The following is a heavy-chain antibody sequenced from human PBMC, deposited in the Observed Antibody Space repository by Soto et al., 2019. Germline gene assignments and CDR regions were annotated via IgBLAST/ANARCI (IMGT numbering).Heavy chain of an antibody. Sequence: GGSLILSCAASGFTFRSFTMNWVRQAPGKGLEWVSTISSNSAYIYYTDALRGRFTISRDNAKNSLHLQMNSLRAEDTAVYYCTRDVSRDSSARGWFDPWGPGTLVTVSS. CDR2: ISSNSAYI. D-gene: IGHD6-13*01. V-gene: IGHV3-21*01. CDR3: TRDVSRDSSARGWFDP. CDR1: GFTFRSFT. J-gene: IGHJ5*02.